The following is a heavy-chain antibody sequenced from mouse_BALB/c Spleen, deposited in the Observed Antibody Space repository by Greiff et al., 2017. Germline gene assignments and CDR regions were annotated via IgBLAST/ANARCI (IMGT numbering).Heavy chain of an antibody. J-gene: IGHJ4*01. CDR2: INPYNDGT. Sequence: VQLQQSGPELVKPGASVKMSCKASGYTFTSYVMHWVKQKPGQGLEWIGYINPYNDGTKYNEKFKGKATLTSDKSSSTAYMELSSLTSEDSAVYYCAREGITTSYAMDYWGQGTSVTVSS. CDR3: AREGITTSYAMDY. D-gene: IGHD2-4*01. V-gene: IGHV1-14*01. CDR1: GYTFTSYV.